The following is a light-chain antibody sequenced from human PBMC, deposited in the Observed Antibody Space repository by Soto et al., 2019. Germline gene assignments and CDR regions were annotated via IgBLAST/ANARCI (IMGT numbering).Light chain of an antibody. J-gene: IGKJ4*01. V-gene: IGKV1-33*01. CDR1: QDMKNY. CDR2: DAS. CDR3: QQSDHVPF. Sequence: DIQMTQSPSSLSASVGDRVTISCRASQDMKNYLNWYEHKPGKAPKLLIYDASFLETGVPSRFSGSGSGTDFTFTINSLQPEDIATYYCQQSDHVPFFGGGTKVEI.